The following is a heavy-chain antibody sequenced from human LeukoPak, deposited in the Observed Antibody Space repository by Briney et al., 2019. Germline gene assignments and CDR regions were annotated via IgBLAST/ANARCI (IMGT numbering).Heavy chain of an antibody. CDR3: ARTAARRFDX. CDR1: GYTFPSYF. V-gene: IGHV1-46*01. D-gene: IGHD6-6*01. J-gene: IGHJ4*02. CDR2: INPTGGST. Sequence: ASVKVSCKASGYTFPSYFMHWVRQAPGQGLEWMGIINPTGGSTTYAQKFQGRVTMTRDTSTSTVYMELSSLRSDDTAVYYCARTAARRFDXXGQGTLVTVSS.